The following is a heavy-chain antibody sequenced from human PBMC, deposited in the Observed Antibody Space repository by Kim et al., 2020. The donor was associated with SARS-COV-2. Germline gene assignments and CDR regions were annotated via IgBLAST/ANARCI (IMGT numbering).Heavy chain of an antibody. CDR1: GGSFSGYY. CDR2: INHSGST. D-gene: IGHD2-15*01. V-gene: IGHV4-34*01. Sequence: SETLSLTCAVYGGSFSGYYWSWIRQPPGKGLEWIGEINHSGSTNYNPSLKSRVTISVDTSKNQFSLKLSSVTAADTAVYYCARVNTIVVVVAAYDYWGQGTLVTVSS. CDR3: ARVNTIVVVVAAYDY. J-gene: IGHJ4*02.